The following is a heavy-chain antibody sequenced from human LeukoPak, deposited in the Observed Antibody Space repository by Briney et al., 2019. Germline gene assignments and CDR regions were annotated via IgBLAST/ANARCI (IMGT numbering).Heavy chain of an antibody. Sequence: PSETLSLTCAVYGGSFSGYYWSWIRQPPGKGLEWIGEINHSGSTNYNPSLKSRVTISVDTSKNQFSLKLSSVTAADTAVYYCAREGGYSGYDPSGYWGQGTLVTVSS. D-gene: IGHD5-12*01. V-gene: IGHV4-34*01. CDR2: INHSGST. CDR3: AREGGYSGYDPSGY. J-gene: IGHJ4*02. CDR1: GGSFSGYY.